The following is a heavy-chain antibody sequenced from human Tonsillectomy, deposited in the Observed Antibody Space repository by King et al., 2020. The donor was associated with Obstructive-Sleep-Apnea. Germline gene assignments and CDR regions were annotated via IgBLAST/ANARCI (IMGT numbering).Heavy chain of an antibody. J-gene: IGHJ6*02. CDR3: AREYRPGLVPYYYGLDV. D-gene: IGHD6-19*01. CDR1: GFIFRSYG. V-gene: IGHV3-30*02. CDR2: IRYDGNNK. Sequence: VQLVESGGGVVQPGSTLRLSCAASGFIFRSYGMHWVRQAPGKGLEWAAFIRYDGNNKYYTDSAKGRFAISRDNSRNTLYLQMNSLRPEDTGVYYCAREYRPGLVPYYYGLDVWGQGTSVTVSS.